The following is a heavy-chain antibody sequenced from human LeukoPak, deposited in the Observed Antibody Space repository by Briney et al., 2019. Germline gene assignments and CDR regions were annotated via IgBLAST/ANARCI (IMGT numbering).Heavy chain of an antibody. CDR3: ARIRMITFGGVIVRTYYFDY. CDR2: IYHRGNT. Sequence: PSETLSLTCAVSNYSISSGYYWGWIRQPPGKGREWIGSIYHRGNTYYNPSLKSRVTISVDTSKNQFSLKLSSVTAADTAVYYCARIRMITFGGVIVRTYYFDYWGQGTLVIVSS. D-gene: IGHD3-16*02. J-gene: IGHJ4*02. CDR1: NYSISSGYY. V-gene: IGHV4-38-2*01.